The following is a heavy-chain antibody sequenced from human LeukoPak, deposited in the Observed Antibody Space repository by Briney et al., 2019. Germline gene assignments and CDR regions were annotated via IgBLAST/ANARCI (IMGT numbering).Heavy chain of an antibody. V-gene: IGHV4-59*01. Sequence: SETLSLTCTVSGGSISTYYWTWVRQPPGKALEWIGYIYYGGSTNYNPSLKSRVTMSIDTSKNQFSLKLSSVTAADTAVYYCARDTRSYDSSGYYFFDFWGQGTLVTVSS. CDR1: GGSISTYY. CDR3: ARDTRSYDSSGYYFFDF. CDR2: IYYGGST. J-gene: IGHJ4*02. D-gene: IGHD3-22*01.